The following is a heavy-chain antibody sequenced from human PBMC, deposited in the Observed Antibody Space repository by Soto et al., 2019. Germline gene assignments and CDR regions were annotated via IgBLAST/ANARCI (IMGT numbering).Heavy chain of an antibody. V-gene: IGHV3-48*01. CDR1: GFTFSSYS. CDR2: ISSSSSTI. CDR3: AREGLGWGSGSYNWFDP. J-gene: IGHJ5*02. Sequence: GGSLRLSCAASGFTFSSYSMNWVRQAPGKGLEWVSYISSSSSTIYYADSVKGRFTISRDNAKNSLYLQMNSLRAEDTAVYYCAREGLGWGSGSYNWFDPWGQGTLVTVSS. D-gene: IGHD3-10*01.